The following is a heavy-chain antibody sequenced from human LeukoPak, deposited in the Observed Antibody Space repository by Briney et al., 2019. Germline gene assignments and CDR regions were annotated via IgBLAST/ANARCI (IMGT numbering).Heavy chain of an antibody. V-gene: IGHV1-69*05. CDR2: IIPIFGTA. CDR3: ARTPLGYCSSTSCYNWFDP. J-gene: IGHJ5*02. Sequence: ASVKVSCKASGGTFSSYAISWVRQAPGQGLEWMGGIIPIFGTANYAQKFQGRVTITTGESTSTAYMELSSLRSEDTAVYYCARTPLGYCSSTSCYNWFDPWGQGTLVTVSS. D-gene: IGHD2-2*01. CDR1: GGTFSSYA.